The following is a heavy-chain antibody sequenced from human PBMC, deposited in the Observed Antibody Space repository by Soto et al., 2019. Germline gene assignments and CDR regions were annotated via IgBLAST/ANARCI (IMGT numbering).Heavy chain of an antibody. V-gene: IGHV3-23*01. Sequence: XGSLRLSCSASGVTFSNYAMSWVRQAPGKGLEWVSGIGGRGTSSYYADSVKGRFAISRDNSYNTLFLQLHSLRAEDTAVYYCAKSRYADSSGDYYDFWGKGTRVTVS. CDR3: AKSRYADSSGDYYDF. CDR1: GVTFSNYA. CDR2: IGGRGTSS. D-gene: IGHD3-22*01. J-gene: IGHJ4*02.